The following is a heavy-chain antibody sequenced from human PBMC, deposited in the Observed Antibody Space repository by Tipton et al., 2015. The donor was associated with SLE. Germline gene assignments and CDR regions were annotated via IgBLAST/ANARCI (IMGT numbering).Heavy chain of an antibody. Sequence: QLVQSGAEAKKPGASVKVSCKASGYTFTSYGISWVRQAPGQGLEWMGWISAYNGNTNYAQKLQDRVTMTTDTSTSTAYMELRSLRSDDTAVYYCAREVTDYYDSSGYYYYFDYWGQGTLVTVSS. CDR3: AREVTDYYDSSGYYYYFDY. J-gene: IGHJ4*02. V-gene: IGHV1-18*01. CDR1: GYTFTSYG. D-gene: IGHD3-22*01. CDR2: ISAYNGNT.